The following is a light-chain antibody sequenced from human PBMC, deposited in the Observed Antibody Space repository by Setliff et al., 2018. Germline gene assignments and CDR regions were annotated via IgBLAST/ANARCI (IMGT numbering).Light chain of an antibody. Sequence: QSALTQPPSASGSPGQSVTISCTGTSSDVGGYDYVSWYQQHPGKAPKLMISDVSKRPSGVSIRFSGSKSGNTASLTISGLQAEDEADYYCSSYTSSSTDVFGTGTKVTVL. CDR2: DVS. V-gene: IGLV2-14*01. J-gene: IGLJ1*01. CDR1: SSDVGGYDY. CDR3: SSYTSSSTDV.